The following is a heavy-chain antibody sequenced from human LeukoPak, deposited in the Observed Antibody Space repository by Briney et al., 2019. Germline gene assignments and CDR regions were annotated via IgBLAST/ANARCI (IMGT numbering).Heavy chain of an antibody. CDR1: GYSISSGYY. J-gene: IGHJ6*02. V-gene: IGHV4-38-2*02. CDR2: INHSGST. CDR3: ARGPNLDCSGGSCYPYYYYGMDV. Sequence: KSSETLSLTCTVSGYSISSGYYWSWIRQPPGKGLEWIGEINHSGSTNYNPSLKSRVTISVDTSKNQFSLKLSSVTAADTAVYYCARGPNLDCSGGSCYPYYYYGMDVWGQGTTVTVSS. D-gene: IGHD2-15*01.